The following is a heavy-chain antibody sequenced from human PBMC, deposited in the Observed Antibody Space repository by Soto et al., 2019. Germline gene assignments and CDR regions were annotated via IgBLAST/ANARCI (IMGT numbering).Heavy chain of an antibody. V-gene: IGHV4-59*12. J-gene: IGHJ4*02. Sequence: SETLSLTCTVSGGSISSSSWNWIRQAPGKRLEWIGCIFYTGNTNFNPSLESRVAMSLDTSKNQFSLRLSSVTAADTAVYYCSRGILVWGQGTLVTVSS. CDR1: GGSISSSS. CDR2: IFYTGNT. D-gene: IGHD5-18*01. CDR3: SRGILV.